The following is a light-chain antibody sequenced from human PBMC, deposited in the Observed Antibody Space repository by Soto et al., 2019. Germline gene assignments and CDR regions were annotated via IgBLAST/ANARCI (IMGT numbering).Light chain of an antibody. V-gene: IGKV3-20*01. J-gene: IGKJ1*01. CDR2: LAS. CDR3: QQDGTLPWT. Sequence: EVASRQSPLPLSLSPGERATXSCRARQIFSSTYLPSYQHKPAHPPILLIYLASNRTTGIPDRFSRSGSKTDFTLTISRLEPEDFGVYYCQQDGTLPWTFGQ. CDR1: QIFSSTY.